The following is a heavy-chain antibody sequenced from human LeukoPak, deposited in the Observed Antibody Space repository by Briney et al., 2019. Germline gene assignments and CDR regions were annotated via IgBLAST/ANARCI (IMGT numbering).Heavy chain of an antibody. D-gene: IGHD3-22*01. CDR3: ARDGRYDSSGYSSLPASHHDAFDI. CDR1: GYTFTSYY. CDR2: INPSDGST. Sequence: ASVKVSCTASGYTFTSYYMHWVRQAPGQGLEWMGIINPSDGSTSYAQKFQGRVTMTRDTSTSTVYMELSSLRSEDTAVYYCARDGRYDSSGYSSLPASHHDAFDIWGQGTMVTVSS. J-gene: IGHJ3*02. V-gene: IGHV1-46*01.